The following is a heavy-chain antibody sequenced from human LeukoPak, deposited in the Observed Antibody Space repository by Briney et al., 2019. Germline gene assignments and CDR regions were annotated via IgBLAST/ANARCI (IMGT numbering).Heavy chain of an antibody. Sequence: SETLSLTCSVSGGSVSSDSCFWSWIRQPPGKGLEWIGYIHFTGNTNSNPSLKSRVAISVDTSKSQFSLKLSSVTAADTAVYYCARVSGASGWYYFDYWGQGTLVTVSS. CDR3: ARVSGASGWYYFDY. CDR1: GGSVSSDSCF. V-gene: IGHV4-61*01. D-gene: IGHD6-19*01. CDR2: IHFTGNT. J-gene: IGHJ4*02.